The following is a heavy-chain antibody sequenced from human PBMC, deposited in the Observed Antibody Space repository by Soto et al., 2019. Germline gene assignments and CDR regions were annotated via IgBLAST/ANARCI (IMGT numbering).Heavy chain of an antibody. V-gene: IGHV1-69*01. Sequence: QVQLVQSGAEVKKPGSSVKVSCKASGGTFSSYAISWVRQAPGQGLEWMGGIIPIFGTANYAQKFQGRVTITADESTSTAYMELSSLRSEDTAVYYCARDLEVVAAAGGYYYYGMDVWGQGTKVTVSS. CDR2: IIPIFGTA. CDR3: ARDLEVVAAAGGYYYYGMDV. CDR1: GGTFSSYA. D-gene: IGHD6-13*01. J-gene: IGHJ6*02.